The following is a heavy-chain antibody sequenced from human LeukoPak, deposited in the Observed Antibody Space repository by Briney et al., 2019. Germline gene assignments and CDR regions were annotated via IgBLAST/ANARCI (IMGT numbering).Heavy chain of an antibody. Sequence: ASVKVSCKASGYTFTSYGISWVRQAPGQGLEWMGWISAYNGNTNYAQKLQGRVTMTTDTSTSTAYMELRSLRSDDTAVYYCARDYEILTGYFGIDCWGQGTLVTVSS. D-gene: IGHD3-9*01. CDR3: ARDYEILTGYFGIDC. J-gene: IGHJ4*02. CDR2: ISAYNGNT. V-gene: IGHV1-18*01. CDR1: GYTFTSYG.